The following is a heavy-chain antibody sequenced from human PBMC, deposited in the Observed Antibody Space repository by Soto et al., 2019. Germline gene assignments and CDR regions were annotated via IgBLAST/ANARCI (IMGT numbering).Heavy chain of an antibody. D-gene: IGHD5-18*01. CDR2: IKQDGSEK. J-gene: IGHJ6*03. Sequence: GGSLRLSCAASGFTFSSYWMSWVRQAPGKGLEWVANIKQDGSEKYYVDSVKGRFTISRDNAKNSLYLQMNSLRAEDTAVYYCARDEHTAMVTVYYYYYMDVWGKGTTVTVSS. CDR3: ARDEHTAMVTVYYYYYMDV. CDR1: GFTFSSYW. V-gene: IGHV3-7*01.